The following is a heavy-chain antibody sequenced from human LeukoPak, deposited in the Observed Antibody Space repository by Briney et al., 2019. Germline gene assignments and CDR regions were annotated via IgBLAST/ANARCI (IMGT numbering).Heavy chain of an antibody. CDR1: GGSISSGDYY. CDR3: AREGLVTTGLDY. V-gene: IGHV4-30-4*01. J-gene: IGHJ4*02. D-gene: IGHD4-17*01. CDR2: IYYSGGT. Sequence: PSETLSLTCTVSGGSISSGDYYWSWIRQPPGKGLEWIGYIYYSGGTYYNPSLKSRVTISVDTSKNQFSLKLSSVTAADTAVYYCAREGLVTTGLDYWGQGTLVTVSS.